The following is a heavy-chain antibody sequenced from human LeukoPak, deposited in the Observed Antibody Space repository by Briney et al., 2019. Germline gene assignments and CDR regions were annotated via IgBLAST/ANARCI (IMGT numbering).Heavy chain of an antibody. CDR1: EFTFSNYA. CDR2: ISGGGGST. CDR3: ARGPGWNYFDY. V-gene: IGHV3-23*01. D-gene: IGHD6-19*01. J-gene: IGHJ4*02. Sequence: PGGSLRLSCAASEFTFSNYAMNWVRQAPGKGLEWVSGISGGGGSTYYADSVKGRFTISRDNSKNTLYLQMDSLRAEDTALYYCARGPGWNYFDYWGQGTLVTVSS.